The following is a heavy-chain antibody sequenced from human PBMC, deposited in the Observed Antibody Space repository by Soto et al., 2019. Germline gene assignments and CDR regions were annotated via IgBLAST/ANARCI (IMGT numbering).Heavy chain of an antibody. J-gene: IGHJ6*04. Sequence: ASVKVSCKASGYTFTGYYMHWVRQAPGQGLEWMGWINPNSGGTNYAQKFQGWVTMTRDTSISTAYMELSRLRSDDTAVYYCGGGRWGRGGPPPPPPGMDVGGKGTRATVPS. CDR1: GYTFTGYY. V-gene: IGHV1-2*04. D-gene: IGHD3-16*01. CDR3: GGGRWGRGGPPPPPPGMDV. CDR2: INPNSGGT.